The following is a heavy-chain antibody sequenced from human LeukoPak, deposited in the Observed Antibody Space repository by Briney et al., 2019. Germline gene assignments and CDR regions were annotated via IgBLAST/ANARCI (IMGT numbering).Heavy chain of an antibody. J-gene: IGHJ4*02. CDR3: AKDEHPFRYGPRAHYFDY. D-gene: IGHD5-18*01. CDR2: ISGSGGST. V-gene: IGHV3-23*01. Sequence: GGSLRLSCAASGFTFSSYAKSWVRQAPGKGLEWVSAISGSGGSTYYADSVKGRFTISRDNSKNTLYLQMNSLRAEDTAVYYCAKDEHPFRYGPRAHYFDYWGQRTLVTVSS. CDR1: GFTFSSYA.